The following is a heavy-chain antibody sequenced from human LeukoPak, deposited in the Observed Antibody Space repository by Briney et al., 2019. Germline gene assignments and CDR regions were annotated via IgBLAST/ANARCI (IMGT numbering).Heavy chain of an antibody. CDR3: ARKNSNYYYGMDV. J-gene: IGHJ6*02. CDR2: IYSGGSA. D-gene: IGHD1-7*01. CDR1: GFTVSSNY. V-gene: IGHV3-53*01. Sequence: GGSLRLSCAASGFTVSSNYMSWVRQAPGKGLEWVSVIYSGGSAYYADSVKGRFTISRDNSKNTLYLQMNSLRAEDTAVYYCARKNSNYYYGMDVWGQGTTVTVSS.